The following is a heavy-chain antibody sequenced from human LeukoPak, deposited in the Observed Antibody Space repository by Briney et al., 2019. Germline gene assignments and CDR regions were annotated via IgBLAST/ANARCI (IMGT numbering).Heavy chain of an antibody. Sequence: GGSLRLSCAASGCSFSSYDMSWIRQAPGKGLELVSAISRSGDSTYYTDSVKGRFTISRDNSRNTLSLHMNNLRAEDTAVYYCAKGGVDYWGQGTLVTVSS. D-gene: IGHD4-17*01. CDR3: AKGGVDY. J-gene: IGHJ4*02. CDR2: ISRSGDST. CDR1: GCSFSSYD. V-gene: IGHV3-23*01.